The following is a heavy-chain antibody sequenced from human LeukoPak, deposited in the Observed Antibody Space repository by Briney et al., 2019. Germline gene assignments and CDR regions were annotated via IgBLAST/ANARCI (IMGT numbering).Heavy chain of an antibody. J-gene: IGHJ3*02. CDR2: ISYDGSNK. CDR1: GFTFSSYG. Sequence: GGSLRLSCAASGFTFSSYGMHWVRQAPGKGLEWVAVISYDGSNKYYADSVKGRFTISRDNSKNTLYLQMNSLRAEDTAVYYCAKAYTRGGYDSAFDIWGQGTMVTVSS. D-gene: IGHD5-12*01. V-gene: IGHV3-30*18. CDR3: AKAYTRGGYDSAFDI.